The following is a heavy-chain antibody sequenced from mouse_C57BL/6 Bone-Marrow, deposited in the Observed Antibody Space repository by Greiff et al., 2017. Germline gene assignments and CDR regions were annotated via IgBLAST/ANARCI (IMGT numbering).Heavy chain of an antibody. CDR3: ARHERYYDYEGYFDY. CDR2: FYPGSGSI. V-gene: IGHV1-62-2*01. D-gene: IGHD2-4*01. J-gene: IGHJ2*01. Sequence: VQGVESGAELVKPGASVKLSCKASGYIFTEYTIHWVKQRSGQGLEWIGWFYPGSGSIKYNERFKDKATLTADKSSNTVYMELSRLTSEDYAVYFCARHERYYDYEGYFDYWGQGTTLTVSS. CDR1: GYIFTEYT.